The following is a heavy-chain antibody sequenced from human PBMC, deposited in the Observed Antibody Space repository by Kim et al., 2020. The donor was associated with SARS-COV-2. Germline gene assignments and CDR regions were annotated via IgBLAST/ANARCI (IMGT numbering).Heavy chain of an antibody. CDR2: IYHSGST. CDR1: GGSISSGGYS. D-gene: IGHD3-10*01. CDR3: ARAPEYDYYGSGSYPDY. V-gene: IGHV4-30-2*01. Sequence: SETLSLTCAVSGGSISSGGYSWSWIRQPPGKGLEWIGYIYHSGSTYYNPSLKSRVTISVDRSKNQFSLKLSSVTAADTAVYYCARAPEYDYYGSGSYPDYWGQGTLVTVSS. J-gene: IGHJ4*02.